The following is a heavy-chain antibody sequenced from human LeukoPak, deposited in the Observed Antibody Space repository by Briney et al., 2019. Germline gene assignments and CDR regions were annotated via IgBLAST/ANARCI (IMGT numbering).Heavy chain of an antibody. CDR2: IYYSGST. CDR3: ARVIGSCSSTSCFGYFDY. J-gene: IGHJ4*02. Sequence: SETLSLTCTVSGGSISSYYWSWIRQPPGKGLEWVGYIYYSGSTNYNPSLKSRVTTSVATSKNQLSLKLSSVTAADTAVYYCARVIGSCSSTSCFGYFDYWGQGTLVTVSS. D-gene: IGHD2-2*01. V-gene: IGHV4-59*08. CDR1: GGSISSYY.